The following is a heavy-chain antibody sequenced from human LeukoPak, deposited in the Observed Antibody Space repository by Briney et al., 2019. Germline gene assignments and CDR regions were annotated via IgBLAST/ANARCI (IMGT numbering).Heavy chain of an antibody. CDR3: ATGPSIAAAGTFDY. Sequence: ASVKVSCKVSGYTLTELSMHWVRQAPGKGLEWMGGLDPEDGETIYAQKFQGRVTMTEDTSTDTAYMELSSLRSEDTAVYYCATGPSIAAAGTFDYWGQGTLVTVSS. D-gene: IGHD6-13*01. CDR1: GYTLTELS. J-gene: IGHJ4*02. CDR2: LDPEDGET. V-gene: IGHV1-24*01.